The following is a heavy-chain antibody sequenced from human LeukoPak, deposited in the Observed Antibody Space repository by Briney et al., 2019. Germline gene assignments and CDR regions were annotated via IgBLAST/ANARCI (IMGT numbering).Heavy chain of an antibody. CDR3: ARDRLDFNTSGYTESD. D-gene: IGHD5-12*01. CDR1: GYTLTELS. CDR2: FDPEDGET. Sequence: ASVKVSCKVSGYTLTELSMHWVRQAPGKGLEWMGGFDPEDGETVYAQKFQGRVTITADESTSTAYMELSSLRSEDTAVYYCARDRLDFNTSGYTESDWGQGTLVIVSS. V-gene: IGHV1-24*01. J-gene: IGHJ4*02.